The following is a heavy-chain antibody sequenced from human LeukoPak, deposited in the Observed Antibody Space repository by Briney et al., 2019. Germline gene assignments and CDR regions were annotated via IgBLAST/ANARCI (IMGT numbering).Heavy chain of an antibody. CDR3: ARSLELITIILSPDY. J-gene: IGHJ4*02. V-gene: IGHV3-66*01. CDR2: IYSGDST. CDR1: GFSIRYDY. Sequence: GGSLRLSCAVSGFSIRYDYMSWVRQAPGEGLEWISLIYSGDSTYYANSVKGRFTISRDSSKNTLYLQMNSLRAEDTAVYYCARSLELITIILSPDYWGQGTLVTVSP. D-gene: IGHD3-22*01.